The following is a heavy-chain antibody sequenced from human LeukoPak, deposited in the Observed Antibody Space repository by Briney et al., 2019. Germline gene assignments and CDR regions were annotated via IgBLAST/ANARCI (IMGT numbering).Heavy chain of an antibody. CDR1: GFTFSSYS. V-gene: IGHV3-21*01. CDR3: ARFKQWLLFDY. CDR2: IRSKSSYI. J-gene: IGHJ4*02. D-gene: IGHD6-19*01. Sequence: KPGGSLRLSCAASGFTFSSYSMNWVRQAPGKGLEWVSSIRSKSSYIYYADSVKGRFTISRDNAKNSLYLQMNSLRAEDTAVYYCARFKQWLLFDYWGQGTLVTVSS.